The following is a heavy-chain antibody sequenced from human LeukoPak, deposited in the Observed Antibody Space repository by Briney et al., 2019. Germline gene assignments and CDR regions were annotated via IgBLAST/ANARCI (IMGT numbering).Heavy chain of an antibody. CDR2: ISSSGGNT. CDR1: GFAFSSYA. V-gene: IGHV3-23*01. D-gene: IGHD2-2*01. Sequence: EESLRLSCAASGFAFSSYAMSWVRQAPGKGLEWVSGISSSGGNTYYADSVKGRFTISRDNSKNTLYLQMNNLRAEDTAVYYCAKGYCSSTSCYAAYFDYWGQGSLVTVSS. J-gene: IGHJ4*02. CDR3: AKGYCSSTSCYAAYFDY.